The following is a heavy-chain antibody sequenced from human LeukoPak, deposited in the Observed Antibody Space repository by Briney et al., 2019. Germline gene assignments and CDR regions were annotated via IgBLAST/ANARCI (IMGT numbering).Heavy chain of an antibody. D-gene: IGHD3-10*01. CDR2: IYYSGST. CDR3: ARVLVRGVITYFHY. V-gene: IGHV4-59*01. CDR1: GGSISSYY. Sequence: SETLSLTCTVSGGSISSYYGSWIRQPPGKGLEWIGYIYYSGSTNYNPSLKSRVTISVDTSKNQFSLKLSSVTAADTAVYYCARVLVRGVITYFHYWGQGTLVSVSS. J-gene: IGHJ4*02.